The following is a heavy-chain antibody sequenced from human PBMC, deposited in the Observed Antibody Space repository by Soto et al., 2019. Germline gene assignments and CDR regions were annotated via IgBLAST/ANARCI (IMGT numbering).Heavy chain of an antibody. Sequence: QVPLVESGGGVVQPGRSLRLSFAASGFTFSSYAMHWVRQAPGKGLEWVAVISYDGSNKYYADSVKGRFTISRDNSKNTLYLQMNSLRAEDTAVYYCAILLLDQFDYWGQGTLVTVSS. D-gene: IGHD1-1*01. CDR3: AILLLDQFDY. V-gene: IGHV3-30-3*01. CDR1: GFTFSSYA. CDR2: ISYDGSNK. J-gene: IGHJ4*02.